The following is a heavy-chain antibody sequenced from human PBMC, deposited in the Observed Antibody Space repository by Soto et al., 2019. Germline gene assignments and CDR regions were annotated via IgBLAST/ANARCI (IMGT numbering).Heavy chain of an antibody. D-gene: IGHD6-25*01. CDR2: IYKNGNA. CDR3: ARAAGRTPLDY. Sequence: VQLQESGPGLVRPSQTLSLTCTVSGAPMPSDGYYWSWIRQHPGKGLEWIGYIYKNGNAYYNPSLSSRPTISVDTSKNQFSLNLSSVTAADTAVYYCARAAGRTPLDYWGQGTLVTVSS. V-gene: IGHV4-31*03. CDR1: GAPMPSDGYY. J-gene: IGHJ4*02.